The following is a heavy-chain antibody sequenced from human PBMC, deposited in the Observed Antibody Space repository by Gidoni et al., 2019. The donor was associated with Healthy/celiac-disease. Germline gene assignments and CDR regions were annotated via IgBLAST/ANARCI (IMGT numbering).Heavy chain of an antibody. J-gene: IGHJ3*02. CDR2: ISSSSSYI. D-gene: IGHD2-8*02. CDR1: GFTFSSYS. Sequence: EVQRVESGGGLVKPGGSLRLSCAASGFTFSSYSMNWVRQAPGKGLEWVSSISSSSSYIYYADSVKGRFTISRDNAKNSLYLQMNSLRAEDTAVYYCAREWSGYCTGGVCQGAFDIWGQGTMVTVSS. V-gene: IGHV3-21*01. CDR3: AREWSGYCTGGVCQGAFDI.